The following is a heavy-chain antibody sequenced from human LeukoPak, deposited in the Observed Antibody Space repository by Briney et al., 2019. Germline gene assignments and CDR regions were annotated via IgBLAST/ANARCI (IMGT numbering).Heavy chain of an antibody. J-gene: IGHJ4*02. V-gene: IGHV4-59*01. CDR1: GGSISSYY. CDR3: ASGVEMATDFDY. CDR2: IYYSGSA. Sequence: SETLSLTCTVSGGSISSYYWSWIRQPPGKGLEWIGYIYYSGSANYNPSLKSRVTISVDTSKNQFSLKLSSVTAADTAVYYCASGVEMATDFDYWGQGTLVTVSS. D-gene: IGHD5-24*01.